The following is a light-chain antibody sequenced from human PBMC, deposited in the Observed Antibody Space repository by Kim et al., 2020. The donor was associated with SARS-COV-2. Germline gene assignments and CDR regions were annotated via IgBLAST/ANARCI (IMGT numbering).Light chain of an antibody. J-gene: IGKJ2*01. V-gene: IGKV2-28*01. CDR2: LGS. CDR1: QSLLHNNGYTY. CDR3: MQALQTPYT. Sequence: DIVMTQSPLSLPVTPGEPASISCRSSQSLLHNNGYTYLYWFLQKPGQSPQLLISLGSSRASEVPDRFSGSGSGTDFTLKISRVEAEDVGVYYYMQALQTPYTFGQGTKLEI.